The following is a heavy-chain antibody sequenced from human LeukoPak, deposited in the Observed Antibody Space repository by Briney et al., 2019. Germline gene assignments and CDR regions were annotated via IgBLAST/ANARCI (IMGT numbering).Heavy chain of an antibody. CDR2: FYLGDSDT. J-gene: IGHJ6*02. Sequence: GESLKISCQGSGYSFTSYWIGWLRQMPGKALEGMGSFYLGDSDTRYSPSFQGQVTISADKSISTAYLQWSSLKASDTAMYYCARHSYCSSTTCYYYYGMDVWGQGTTVTVSS. D-gene: IGHD2-2*01. CDR3: ARHSYCSSTTCYYYYGMDV. V-gene: IGHV5-51*01. CDR1: GYSFTSYW.